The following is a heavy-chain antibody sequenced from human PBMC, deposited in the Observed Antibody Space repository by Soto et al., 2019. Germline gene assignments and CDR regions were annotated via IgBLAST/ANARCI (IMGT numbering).Heavy chain of an antibody. CDR1: AFTFNTYA. J-gene: IGHJ4*02. Sequence: EVQLLESGGGLVQPGGSLRLSCAASAFTFNTYAMGWVRQAPGKGLEXXXXXXXXXXXXXXXDXXKXRFTISRDTSKXXXXXXXXXXXXXXXXXXXXXXXXXASPYYFDYWGRGTLVTVSS. CDR2: XXXXXXXX. CDR3: XXXXXASPYYFDY. D-gene: IGHD1-26*01. V-gene: IGHV3-23*01.